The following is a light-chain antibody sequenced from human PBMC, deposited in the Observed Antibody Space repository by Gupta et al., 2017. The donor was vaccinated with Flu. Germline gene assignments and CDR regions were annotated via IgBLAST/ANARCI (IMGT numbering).Light chain of an antibody. Sequence: EIVLTQSPGTLPLSPGERATLSCRASQSVRGNYFAWYQQKPGQAPRVLIYGASSRATGIPDRFSGSGSGTDFTLTISRLEPEDFAVYYCQQYGSFPLTFGGGTKVEIK. CDR3: QQYGSFPLT. V-gene: IGKV3-20*01. J-gene: IGKJ4*01. CDR1: QSVRGNY. CDR2: GAS.